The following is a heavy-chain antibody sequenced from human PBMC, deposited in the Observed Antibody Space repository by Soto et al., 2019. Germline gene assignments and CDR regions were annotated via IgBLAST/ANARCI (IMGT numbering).Heavy chain of an antibody. CDR1: GGSISSGCYS. Sequence: HLQLQESGSGIVKPSETVSLTSTVSGGSISSGCYSWHWLRQPPGNGLEWIDYIFHRGSTCSNPFLESRESIAVDGSKKRFSLEQSSVSAAASGIEYCAREDDSDSPDGYFNVCARGSLVTVS. J-gene: IGHJ2*01. D-gene: IGHD1-26*01. CDR3: AREDDSDSPDGYFNV. V-gene: IGHV4-30-2*01. CDR2: IFHRGST.